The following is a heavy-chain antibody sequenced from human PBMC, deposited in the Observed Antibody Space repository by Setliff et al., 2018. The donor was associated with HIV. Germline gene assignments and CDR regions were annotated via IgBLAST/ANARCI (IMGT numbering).Heavy chain of an antibody. J-gene: IGHJ4*02. V-gene: IGHV3-48*01. D-gene: IGHD3-22*01. CDR2: IRGKSDII. CDR1: GFAFSDSP. Sequence: GGSLRLSCIASSGFAFSDSPMNWVRQAPGKGLEWISHIRGKSDIIKYAESVMGRFTISRGNAKNSLYLEMNSLRAEDTAIYYCARDYNYIFDSWGQGVLVTVSS. CDR3: ARDYNYIFDS.